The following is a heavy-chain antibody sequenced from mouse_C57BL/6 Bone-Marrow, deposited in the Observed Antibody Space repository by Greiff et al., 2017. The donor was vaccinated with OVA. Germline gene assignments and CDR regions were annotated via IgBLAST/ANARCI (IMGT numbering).Heavy chain of an antibody. CDR3: AVTGVTTQYYYAMDY. V-gene: IGHV1-81*01. J-gene: IGHJ4*01. Sequence: VQLQQSGAELARPGASVKLSCKASGYTFTSYGISWVKQRTGQGLEWIGEIYPRSGNTYYNEKFKGKATLTADKSSSTAYMELRSLTSEDSTVYFCAVTGVTTQYYYAMDYWGQGTSVTVSS. D-gene: IGHD2-1*01. CDR1: GYTFTSYG. CDR2: IYPRSGNT.